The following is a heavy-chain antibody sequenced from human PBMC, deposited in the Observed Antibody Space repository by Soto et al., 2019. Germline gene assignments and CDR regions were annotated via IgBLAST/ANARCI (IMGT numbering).Heavy chain of an antibody. CDR1: GDSISNSRFY. CDR2: IYHTGNA. V-gene: IGHV4-39*01. D-gene: IGHD3-10*01. J-gene: IGHJ6*02. CDR3: ARQSEYYYASGRAAPLYGMDV. Sequence: PSETLSLTCSVSGDSISNSRFYWAWIRQPPGEGLEWIGSIYHTGNAYYNPSLKSRVTISVDTSKNQFSLKLSSVTAADTAVYYCARQSEYYYASGRAAPLYGMDVWGQGTTVTVSS.